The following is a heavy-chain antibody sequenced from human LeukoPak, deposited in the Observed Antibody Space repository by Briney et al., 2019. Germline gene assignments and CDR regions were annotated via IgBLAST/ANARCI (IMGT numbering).Heavy chain of an antibody. Sequence: SETLSLTCAVYGGSFSGYYWSWIRQPPGKGLEWIGEINHSGSTNYNPSLKSRVTISVDTSKNQFSLKLSSVTAADTAVYYCARSSSGYYYVGFDYWGQGTLVTVSS. D-gene: IGHD3-22*01. V-gene: IGHV4-34*01. CDR3: ARSSSGYYYVGFDY. CDR2: INHSGST. J-gene: IGHJ4*02. CDR1: GGSFSGYY.